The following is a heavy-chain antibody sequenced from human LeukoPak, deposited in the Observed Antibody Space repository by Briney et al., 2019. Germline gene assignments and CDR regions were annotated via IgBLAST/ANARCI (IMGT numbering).Heavy chain of an antibody. D-gene: IGHD4-17*01. CDR1: GGSISSGGYS. CDR2: IYHSGST. J-gene: IGHJ5*02. V-gene: IGHV4-30-2*01. CDR3: ARGEGSLTTATTPLPRGFDP. Sequence: SETLSLTCAVSGGSISSGGYSWSWIRQPPGKGLEWIGYIYHSGSTYYNPSLKSRVTISVDRSKNQFSLKLSSVTAADTAVYYRARGEGSLTTATTPLPRGFDPWGQGTLVTVSS.